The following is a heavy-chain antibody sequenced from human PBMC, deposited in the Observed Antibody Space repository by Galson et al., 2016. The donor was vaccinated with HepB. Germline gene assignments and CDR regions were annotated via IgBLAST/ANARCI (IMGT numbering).Heavy chain of an antibody. CDR1: GGTLSTYG. J-gene: IGHJ2*01. CDR2: IIPIFGTS. CDR3: ARVRPTYYYDSSGRRPNPWYFDL. Sequence: SVKVSCKASGGTLSTYGFSWVRQAPGQGLEWMGGIIPIFGTSKYAQKFQVRVTITADESTNTVYLELNSLRSEDTAIYYCARVRPTYYYDSSGRRPNPWYFDLWGRGTLVTVSS. D-gene: IGHD3-22*01. V-gene: IGHV1-69*13.